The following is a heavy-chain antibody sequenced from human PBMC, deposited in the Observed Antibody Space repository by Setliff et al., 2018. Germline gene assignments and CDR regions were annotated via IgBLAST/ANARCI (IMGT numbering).Heavy chain of an antibody. J-gene: IGHJ2*01. CDR1: GGTFSSYA. D-gene: IGHD6-19*01. V-gene: IGHV1-69*05. CDR2: INPIFGTA. Sequence: GASVKVSCKASGGTFSSYAISWVRQAPGQGLEWMGGINPIFGTANYAQKFQGRVTITTDESTSTAYMELSSLRSEDTAVYYCARHGEVVAGRIDWHLDLWGRGTLVTVSS. CDR3: ARHGEVVAGRIDWHLDL.